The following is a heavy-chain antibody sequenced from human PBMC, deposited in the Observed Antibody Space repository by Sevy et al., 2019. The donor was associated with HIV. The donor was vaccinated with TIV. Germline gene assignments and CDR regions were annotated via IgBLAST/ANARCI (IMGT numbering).Heavy chain of an antibody. V-gene: IGHV1-24*01. CDR2: FDPEDGET. CDR1: GYTLTELS. J-gene: IGHJ5*02. Sequence: ASVKVSCKVSGYTLTELSMHWVRQAPGKGLEWMGGFDPEDGETVYAQKFQGRVTVTEDTSTDTAYMELSSLGSEDTAVYYCATISRYFSGSTFYSAEGLFDPWGQGTLVTVSS. D-gene: IGHD2-15*01. CDR3: ATISRYFSGSTFYSAEGLFDP.